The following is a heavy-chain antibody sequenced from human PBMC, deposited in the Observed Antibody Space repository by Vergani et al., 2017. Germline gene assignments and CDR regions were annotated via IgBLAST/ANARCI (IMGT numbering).Heavy chain of an antibody. Sequence: QVQLQESGPGLVKPSQTLSLTCTVSGASINNDFYYWHWIRQPAGKGLEWIGRIYVSGIIDYNSSLQSRVSMSVDTSKNEFSLTLTSVTAADTSVYYCARDYKQRHPRAFDVWVQGTMVTVSS. J-gene: IGHJ3*01. V-gene: IGHV4-61*02. CDR1: GASINNDFYY. D-gene: IGHD3-10*01. CDR3: ARDYKQRHPRAFDV. CDR2: IYVSGII.